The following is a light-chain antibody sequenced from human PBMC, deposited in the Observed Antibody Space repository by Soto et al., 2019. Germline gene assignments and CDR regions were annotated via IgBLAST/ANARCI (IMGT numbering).Light chain of an antibody. J-gene: IGLJ3*02. V-gene: IGLV2-23*01. CDR1: NSDVGSYNL. Sequence: QSVLTQPASVSGSPGQSITVSCTGTNSDVGSYNLVSWYQQHPGKAPKLMIHEGSKRPSGVSNRFSGSKSGNTASLTISGLQAEDEAYYYCCSYAGSSIWVFGGGTKLTVL. CDR2: EGS. CDR3: CSYAGSSIWV.